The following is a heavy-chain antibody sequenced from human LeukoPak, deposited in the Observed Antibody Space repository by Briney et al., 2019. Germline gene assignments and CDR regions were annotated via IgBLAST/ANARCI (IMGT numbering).Heavy chain of an antibody. D-gene: IGHD3-16*01. CDR3: ARGLVWRFLLDSRRDSFDI. CDR2: ISHSGTT. V-gene: IGHV4-34*01. Sequence: GSLRLSCAASGFTFSSYSMNWVRQSPGKGLEWLGEISHSGTTTYNPSLKSRVTISVDTSKNQFSLRLRSVTAADTAVYYCARGLVWRFLLDSRRDSFDIWGQGTTITVSS. CDR1: GFTFSSYS. J-gene: IGHJ3*02.